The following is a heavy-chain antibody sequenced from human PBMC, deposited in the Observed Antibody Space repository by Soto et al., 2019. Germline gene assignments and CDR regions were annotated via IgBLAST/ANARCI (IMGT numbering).Heavy chain of an antibody. CDR1: GFTFSGSA. J-gene: IGHJ6*03. CDR2: IRSKANSYAT. V-gene: IGHV3-73*01. D-gene: IGHD4-17*01. Sequence: PGGSLRLSCAASGFTFSGSAMHWVRQASGKGLEWVGRIRSKANSYATAYAASVKGRFTISRDDSKNTAYLQMNSLKTEDTAVYYCTRPGPADYGDSIYIYYYMDVWGKGTTVTVSS. CDR3: TRPGPADYGDSIYIYYYMDV.